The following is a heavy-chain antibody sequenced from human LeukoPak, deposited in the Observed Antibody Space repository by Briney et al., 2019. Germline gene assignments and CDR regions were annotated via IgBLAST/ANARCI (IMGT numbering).Heavy chain of an antibody. J-gene: IGHJ4*02. D-gene: IGHD5-18*01. CDR3: AKFGGGYSYGYFDY. CDR2: ILYDGTNK. V-gene: IGHV3-33*06. CDR1: GFTFNTYG. Sequence: PGRSLRLSCAASGFTFNTYGMHWVRQAPGKGLEWVAVILYDGTNKYYPDSVKGRFTISRDNSKNTLYLQMNSLRAEDTAVYYRAKFGGGYSYGYFDYWGQGTLVTVSS.